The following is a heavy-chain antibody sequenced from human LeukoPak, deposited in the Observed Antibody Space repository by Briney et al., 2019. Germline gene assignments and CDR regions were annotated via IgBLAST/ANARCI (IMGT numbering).Heavy chain of an antibody. CDR1: GYSFTSYW. V-gene: IGHV5-51*01. CDR3: ARHYCSSTSCYTGPDY. J-gene: IGHJ4*02. D-gene: IGHD2-2*02. Sequence: GESLKISCKGSGYSFTSYWIGWVRPMPGKGLEWMGIIYPGDSDTRYSPSFQGQVTISADKSISTAYLQWSSLKASDTAMYYCARHYCSSTSCYTGPDYWGQGTLVTVSS. CDR2: IYPGDSDT.